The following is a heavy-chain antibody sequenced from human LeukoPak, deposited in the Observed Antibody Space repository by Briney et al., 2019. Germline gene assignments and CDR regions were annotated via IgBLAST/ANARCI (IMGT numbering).Heavy chain of an antibody. Sequence: HPGGSLRLSCAASGFTFSSYGMHWVRQAPGKGLEWVAVISYDGSNKYYADSVKGRFTISRDNSKNTLYLQMNSLRAEDTAVYYCAKSGSRSPVFDYWGQGTLVTVSS. CDR1: GFTFSSYG. J-gene: IGHJ4*02. D-gene: IGHD3-10*01. CDR2: ISYDGSNK. V-gene: IGHV3-30*18. CDR3: AKSGSRSPVFDY.